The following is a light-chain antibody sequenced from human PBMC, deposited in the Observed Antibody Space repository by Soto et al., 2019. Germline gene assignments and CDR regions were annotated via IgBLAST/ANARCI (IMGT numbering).Light chain of an antibody. V-gene: IGLV1-47*02. CDR3: AAWDDNLNAYV. Sequence: QSVLTQPPSVSGAPGQRVTISCTGSSSNLGAGYDVHWYQHLPGTAPKLLIYLGDQRASGVSDRFSGSKSGTSASLAINGLRSDDEADYYCAAWDDNLNAYVFGSGTKLTVL. CDR2: LGD. J-gene: IGLJ1*01. CDR1: SSNLGAGYD.